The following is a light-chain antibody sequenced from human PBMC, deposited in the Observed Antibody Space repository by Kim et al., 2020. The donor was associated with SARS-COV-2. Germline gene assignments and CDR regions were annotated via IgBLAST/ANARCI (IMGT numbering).Light chain of an antibody. J-gene: IGLJ3*02. CDR1: SSNIGSNT. CDR2: NDN. Sequence: QPVLTQSPSASGTPGQRVTISCSGSSSNIGSNTVSWYQQFPETAPKLLMYNDNQRPSGVPDRFAGSRSGTSASLAISGLQSEDEADYYCAAWDDSLHGWVFGGGTQLTVL. V-gene: IGLV1-44*01. CDR3: AAWDDSLHGWV.